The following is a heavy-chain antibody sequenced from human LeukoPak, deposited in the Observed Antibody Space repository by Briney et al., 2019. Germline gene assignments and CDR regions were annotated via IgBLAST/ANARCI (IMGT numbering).Heavy chain of an antibody. Sequence: GGSLRLSCSASGFTFSNFAMHWVRQAPGKGLEYVSTISSDGGSTYYADSVKGRFTISRDNSKNTLYLQMSSLRTEDTAVYHCVKEDRDTAMVVSVGLDFWGQGTLVTVSS. J-gene: IGHJ4*02. V-gene: IGHV3-64D*06. CDR2: ISSDGGST. CDR1: GFTFSNFA. CDR3: VKEDRDTAMVVSVGLDF. D-gene: IGHD5-18*01.